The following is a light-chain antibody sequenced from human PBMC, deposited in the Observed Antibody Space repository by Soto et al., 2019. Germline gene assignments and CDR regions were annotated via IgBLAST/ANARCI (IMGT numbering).Light chain of an antibody. CDR3: QQANSFPIT. Sequence: DIQMTQSPSSVSASVGDRVTITCRASQGISSWLVWYQQKPGKAPKPLIYAASSLRTGVPSRFSGSGSGTDFSLTISSLQPEDFATYYCQQANSFPITFGHGTRLEMK. CDR2: AAS. V-gene: IGKV1D-12*01. J-gene: IGKJ5*01. CDR1: QGISSW.